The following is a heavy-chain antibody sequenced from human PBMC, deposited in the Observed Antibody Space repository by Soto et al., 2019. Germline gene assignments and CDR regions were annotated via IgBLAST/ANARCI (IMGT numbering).Heavy chain of an antibody. J-gene: IGHJ4*02. Sequence: QMQLVESGGGVVQPGRSLRVSCAASGFTFSTYGMHWVRQAPGKGLEWVGVISHDGSNKSYADSVKGRFTISRDNSKNTLYLQKNSLRPEDTAVYYCAKETVLEILEGYFDYWGQGTLVTVSS. CDR2: ISHDGSNK. D-gene: IGHD1-1*01. V-gene: IGHV3-30*18. CDR1: GFTFSTYG. CDR3: AKETVLEILEGYFDY.